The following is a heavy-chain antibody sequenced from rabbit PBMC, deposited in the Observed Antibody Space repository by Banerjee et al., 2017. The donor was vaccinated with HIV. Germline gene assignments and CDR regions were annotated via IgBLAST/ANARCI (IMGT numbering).Heavy chain of an antibody. CDR3: VRGASSSGYYSL. CDR1: GFTLSSFY. CDR2: IDPVFGAT. J-gene: IGHJ4*01. V-gene: IGHV1S7*01. Sequence: QLEESAGGLVQPGGSLKLSCKASGFTLSSFYMNWVRQAPGKGLEWIGYIDPVFGATYYAPWANGRFTISSQNAQNTLYLQLNSLTVADTATYFCVRGASSSGYYSLWGPGTLVTVS. D-gene: IGHD1-1*01.